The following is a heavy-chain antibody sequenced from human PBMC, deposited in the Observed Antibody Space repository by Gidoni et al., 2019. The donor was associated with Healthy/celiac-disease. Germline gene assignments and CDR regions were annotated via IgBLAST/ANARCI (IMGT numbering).Heavy chain of an antibody. V-gene: IGHV3-33*01. D-gene: IGHD6-13*01. Sequence: QVQLVESGGGVVQPGRSLRLSCAASGFTFSSYGMHWVRQAPGKGLEWVAVIWYDGSNKYYADSVKGRFTISRDNSKNTLYLQMNSLRAEDTAVYYCARDIAAAGTGELDYWGQGTLVTVSS. CDR3: ARDIAAAGTGELDY. CDR2: IWYDGSNK. J-gene: IGHJ4*02. CDR1: GFTFSSYG.